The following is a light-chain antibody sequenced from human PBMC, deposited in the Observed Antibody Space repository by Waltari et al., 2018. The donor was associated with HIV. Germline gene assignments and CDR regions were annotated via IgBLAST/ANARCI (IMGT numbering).Light chain of an antibody. V-gene: IGLV2-23*02. J-gene: IGLJ2*01. CDR3: CAYAGSTTYVI. CDR2: EVS. Sequence: QSALTQPASVSGSPGQSITISCTGTSSDVGGYNLVSWYQQPPGKAPKLMFYEVSKRPSGVYNRFSCSRSGNTASLTISGLQADDEADYYCCAYAGSTTYVIFGGGTKLTVL. CDR1: SSDVGGYNL.